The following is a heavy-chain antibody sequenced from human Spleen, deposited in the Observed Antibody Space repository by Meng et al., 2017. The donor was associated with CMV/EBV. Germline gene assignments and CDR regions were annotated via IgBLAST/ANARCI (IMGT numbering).Heavy chain of an antibody. D-gene: IGHD6-6*01. CDR2: VGGSGDNT. Sequence: GESLKISCAASGFTFSNYAMSWVRQAPGKGLEWVSGVGGSGDNTYYADSVKGRFTISRDNAKNSLYLQMNSLRAEDTAVYYCARDPGQLPPGYWGQGTLVTVSS. V-gene: IGHV3-23*01. J-gene: IGHJ4*02. CDR3: ARDPGQLPPGY. CDR1: GFTFSNYA.